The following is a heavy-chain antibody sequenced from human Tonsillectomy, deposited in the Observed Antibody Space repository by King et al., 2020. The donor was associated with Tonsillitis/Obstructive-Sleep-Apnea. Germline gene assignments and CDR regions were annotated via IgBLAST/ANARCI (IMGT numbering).Heavy chain of an antibody. J-gene: IGHJ2*01. CDR2: IYWDDDK. CDR1: GFSLSTSGVG. V-gene: IGHV2-5*02. Sequence: TLKESGPTLVKPTQTLTLTCTFSGFSLSTSGVGVGWIRQPPGKALEWLALIYWDDDKRYSPSLKSRLTITKDTSKNQVVLTMTNMDPVDTATYYCAHMDLIDYVDYWYFDLWGRGTLVTVSS. CDR3: AHMDLIDYVDYWYFDL. D-gene: IGHD4-17*01.